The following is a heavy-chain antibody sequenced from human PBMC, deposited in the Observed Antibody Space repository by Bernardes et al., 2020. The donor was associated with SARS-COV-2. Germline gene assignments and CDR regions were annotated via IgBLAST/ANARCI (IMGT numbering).Heavy chain of an antibody. J-gene: IGHJ6*02. CDR3: ARVKWELYYYGMDV. CDR2: INTNTGNP. D-gene: IGHD1-26*01. CDR1: GYTFTSYA. Sequence: ASVKVSCKASGYTFTSYAMNWVRQAPGQGLEWMGWINTNTGNPTYAQGFTGRFVFSLDTSVSTAYLQISSLKAEDTAVYYCARVKWELYYYGMDVWGQGTTVTVSS. V-gene: IGHV7-4-1*02.